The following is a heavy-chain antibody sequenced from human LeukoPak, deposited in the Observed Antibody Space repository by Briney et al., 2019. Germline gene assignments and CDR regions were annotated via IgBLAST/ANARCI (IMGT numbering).Heavy chain of an antibody. Sequence: GGSLRLSCAASGFTFNDYMSWIRRAPGKGLEWLSYINIGGTNTHYADSVKGRFTISRDNAKKSLYLEMNNLRAEDTAVYYCATDGAGFDTWGQGVLVTVSS. CDR3: ATDGAGFDT. V-gene: IGHV3-11*01. CDR1: GFTFNDY. J-gene: IGHJ5*02. CDR2: INIGGTNT.